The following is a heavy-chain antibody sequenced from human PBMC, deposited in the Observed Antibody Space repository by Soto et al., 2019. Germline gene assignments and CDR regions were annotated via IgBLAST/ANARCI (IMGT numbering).Heavy chain of an antibody. V-gene: IGHV1-24*01. D-gene: IGHD6-6*01. J-gene: IGHJ5*02. CDR1: GYTLTELS. CDR3: ARSRAARPDSWFDP. CDR2: FDPEDGET. Sequence: ASVKVSCKVSGYTLTELSMHWVRQAPGKGLEWMGGFDPEDGETIYAQKLQGRVTMTTDTSTSTAYMELRSLRSDDTAVYYCARSRAARPDSWFDPWGQGTLVTVSS.